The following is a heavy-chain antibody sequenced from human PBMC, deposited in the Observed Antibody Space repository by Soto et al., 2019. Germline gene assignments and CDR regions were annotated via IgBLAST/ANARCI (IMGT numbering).Heavy chain of an antibody. V-gene: IGHV1-18*01. CDR1: GYTFPSYG. CDR3: ARDAAVGLFDY. CDR2: INPYNGNT. D-gene: IGHD1-26*01. J-gene: IGHJ4*02. Sequence: ASVKVSCKASGYTFPSYGISWVRQAPGQGLEWMGWINPYNGNTKYAQKLQGRVTMTTDTSTSTAYMELRSLRSDDTAVYYCARDAAVGLFDYWGQGTLVTVSS.